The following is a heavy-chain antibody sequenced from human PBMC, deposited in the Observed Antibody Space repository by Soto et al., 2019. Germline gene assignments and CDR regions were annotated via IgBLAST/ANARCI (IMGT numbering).Heavy chain of an antibody. J-gene: IGHJ6*02. V-gene: IGHV4-59*08. CDR3: ARQGFGPLHGLVDV. Sequence: QVQLQESGPGLVKPSETLSLSCTVSGGSINRYDWSWIRESPGKRMEWIGYVHHSWGSSYNPSLQSRVAISLDTSKSQFSLKVTSVTATDTAVYYCARQGFGPLHGLVDVWGQGTTVTVSS. CDR1: GGSINRYD. D-gene: IGHD3-10*01. CDR2: VHHSWGS.